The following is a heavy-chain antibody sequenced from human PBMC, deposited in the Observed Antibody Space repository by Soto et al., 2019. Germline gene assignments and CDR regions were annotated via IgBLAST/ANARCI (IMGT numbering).Heavy chain of an antibody. CDR2: ISSSSSTI. CDR3: ASPGYSSSWEYFQH. V-gene: IGHV3-48*02. Sequence: GGSLRLSCAASGFTFSSYSMNWVRQAPGKGLEWVSYISSSSSTIYYADSVEGRFTISRDNAKNSLYLQMNSLRDEDTAVYYCASPGYSSSWEYFQHWGQGTLVTVSS. D-gene: IGHD6-13*01. CDR1: GFTFSSYS. J-gene: IGHJ1*01.